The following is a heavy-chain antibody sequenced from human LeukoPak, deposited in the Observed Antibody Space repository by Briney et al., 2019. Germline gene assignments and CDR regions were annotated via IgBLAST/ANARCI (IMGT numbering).Heavy chain of an antibody. Sequence: GGSLRLSCAAWGFTFSNAWMSWVRQAPGKGLEWVGRIKSKTNGGTTDYAAPVKGRFTISRDDSKNTLYLQMNSLKTEDTAVYYCTTDLNLLWFGSPPVAEYFQHWGQGTLVTVSS. J-gene: IGHJ1*01. CDR2: IKSKTNGGTT. D-gene: IGHD3-10*01. CDR1: GFTFSNAW. CDR3: TTDLNLLWFGSPPVAEYFQH. V-gene: IGHV3-15*01.